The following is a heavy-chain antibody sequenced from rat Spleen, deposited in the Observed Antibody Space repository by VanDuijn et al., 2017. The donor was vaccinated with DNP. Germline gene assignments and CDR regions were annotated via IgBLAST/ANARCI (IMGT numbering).Heavy chain of an antibody. CDR3: ARRGFNYGSSDYFDY. D-gene: IGHD1-3*01. Sequence: EVQLVESGGGLVQPGRSLKLSCAASGFTFSNYYMAWVRQAPKKGLEWVATISTSGSRTYYPDSVKGRFTISRDNAKSSLYLQMNSLKSEDTATYYCARRGFNYGSSDYFDYWGQGVMVTVSS. V-gene: IGHV5-25*01. J-gene: IGHJ2*01. CDR1: GFTFSNYY. CDR2: ISTSGSRT.